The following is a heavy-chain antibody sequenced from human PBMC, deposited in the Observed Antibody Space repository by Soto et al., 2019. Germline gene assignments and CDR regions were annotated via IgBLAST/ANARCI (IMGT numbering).Heavy chain of an antibody. D-gene: IGHD3-10*01. Sequence: GGSRRLSWAAAGFTFSNYALHWVRQDPGKGLEWGAVISYEGNNNYDADSVRGGFSICRDNSKITLYLQMNSLRDEATAVFYCSKVLGEYNAPHYFDYGGHGTLVTVSS. CDR2: ISYEGNNN. CDR1: GFTFSNYA. CDR3: SKVLGEYNAPHYFDY. J-gene: IGHJ4*01. V-gene: IGHV3-30*18.